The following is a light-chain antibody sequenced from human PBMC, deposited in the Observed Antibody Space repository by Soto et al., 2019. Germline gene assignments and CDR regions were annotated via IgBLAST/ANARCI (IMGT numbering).Light chain of an antibody. V-gene: IGLV2-14*03. Sequence: QSALTQPASVSGSPGQSITISCTGTSSHVGAYNYVSWYQQHPGKVPKLMIYDVSDRPSGVSNRFSGSKSGNTAYLTISGLQAEDEADYYCSSFTRSNSYVFGTGTKLTVL. CDR1: SSHVGAYNY. J-gene: IGLJ1*01. CDR3: SSFTRSNSYV. CDR2: DVS.